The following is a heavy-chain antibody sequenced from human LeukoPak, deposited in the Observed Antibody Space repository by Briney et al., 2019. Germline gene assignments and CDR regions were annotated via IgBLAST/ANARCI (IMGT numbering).Heavy chain of an antibody. V-gene: IGHV1-69*01. CDR2: IISIFGTA. CDR1: GGTFSSYA. CDR3: AREYFTMVRGVNAYYYGMDV. Sequence: ASVKVSCKASGGTFSSYAISWVRQATGQGLEWMGGIISIFGTANYAQKFQGRVTITADESTSTAYMELSSLRSEDTAVYYCAREYFTMVRGVNAYYYGMDVWGKGTTVTVSS. D-gene: IGHD3-10*01. J-gene: IGHJ6*04.